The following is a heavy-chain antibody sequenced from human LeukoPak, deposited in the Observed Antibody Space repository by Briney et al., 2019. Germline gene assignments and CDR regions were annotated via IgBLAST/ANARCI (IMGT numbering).Heavy chain of an antibody. D-gene: IGHD5-12*01. CDR2: ISSSSSYI. CDR3: ARAYSGYDPDFDY. Sequence: GGSLRLSCAASGFTFSSYAMSWVRQAPGKGLEWVSSISSSSSYIYYADSVKGRFTISRDNAKNSLYLQMNSLRAEDTAVYYCARAYSGYDPDFDYWGQGTLVTVSS. V-gene: IGHV3-21*01. CDR1: GFTFSSYA. J-gene: IGHJ4*02.